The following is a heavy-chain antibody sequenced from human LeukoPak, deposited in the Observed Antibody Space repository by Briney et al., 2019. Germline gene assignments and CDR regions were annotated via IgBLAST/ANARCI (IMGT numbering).Heavy chain of an antibody. J-gene: IGHJ4*02. Sequence: PSETLSLTCTVSGGSISSYYWSWIRQPPGKGLEWIGYIYYSGSTNYNPSLKSRVTISVDTSKNQFSLKVSSVTAADTAVYYCARHLRDYYDRGYYFDYWGQGTLVTGSS. CDR2: IYYSGST. V-gene: IGHV4-59*01. CDR1: GGSISSYY. CDR3: ARHLRDYYDRGYYFDY. D-gene: IGHD3-22*01.